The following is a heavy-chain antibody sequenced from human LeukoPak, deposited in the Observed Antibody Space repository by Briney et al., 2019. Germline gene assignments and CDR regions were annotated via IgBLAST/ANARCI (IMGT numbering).Heavy chain of an antibody. J-gene: IGHJ6*02. CDR1: GGTFSSYA. V-gene: IGHV7-4-1*02. CDR2: INTNTGNP. Sequence: ASVKVSCKASGGTFSSYAISWVRQAPGQGLEWMGWINTNTGNPTYAQGFTGRFVFSLDTSVSTAYLQISSLKAEDTAVYYCAREADDRGAAAGSGPLGMDVWGQGTTVTVSS. CDR3: AREADDRGAAAGSGPLGMDV. D-gene: IGHD6-13*01.